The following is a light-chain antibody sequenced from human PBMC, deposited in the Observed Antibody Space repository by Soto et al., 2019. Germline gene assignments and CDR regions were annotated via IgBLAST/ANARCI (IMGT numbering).Light chain of an antibody. CDR1: SSDVGGYKF. CDR3: SSFAGTDVV. Sequence: QPVLTQPPSASGSPGQSVTISCTGASSDVGGYKFVSWYQQHPGKAPKLMIYEVTKRPSGVPDRFSGSRSDNTASLTVSGLQAEDEADYYCSSFAGTDVVFGGGTKVTVL. J-gene: IGLJ2*01. V-gene: IGLV2-8*01. CDR2: EVT.